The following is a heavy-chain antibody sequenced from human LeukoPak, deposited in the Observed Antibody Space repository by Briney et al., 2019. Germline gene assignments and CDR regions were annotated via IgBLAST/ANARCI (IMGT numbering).Heavy chain of an antibody. CDR2: IIPIFGTA. V-gene: IGHV1-69*13. CDR1: GGTFSSYA. Sequence: ASVKVSCKASGGTFSSYAISWVRQAPGQGLEWMGGIIPIFGTANYAQKFQGRVTITADESTSTAYMELSSLRSEDTAVYYCARAKYSSSPPPLLYFDYWGQGTLVTVSS. CDR3: ARAKYSSSPPPLLYFDY. D-gene: IGHD6-6*01. J-gene: IGHJ4*02.